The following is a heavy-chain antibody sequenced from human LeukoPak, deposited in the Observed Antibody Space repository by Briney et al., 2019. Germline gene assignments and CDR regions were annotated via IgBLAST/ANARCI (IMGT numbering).Heavy chain of an antibody. CDR1: GFTFSSYT. V-gene: IGHV3-21*01. J-gene: IGHJ5*01. D-gene: IGHD6-19*01. CDR2: ISSSSSYM. CDR3: ARALIPASGWLGS. Sequence: GGSLRLSCVASGFTFSSYTMSWVRQAPGKGLEWVSCISSSSSYMYYGDTLKGRFTISRDNAKNSLYLQMDNLRADDTAMYYCARALIPASGWLGSWGQGTLVTVSS.